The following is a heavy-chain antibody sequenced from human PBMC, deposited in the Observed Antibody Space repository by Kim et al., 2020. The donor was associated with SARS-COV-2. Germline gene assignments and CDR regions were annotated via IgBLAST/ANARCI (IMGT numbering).Heavy chain of an antibody. V-gene: IGHV3-23*01. CDR3: AKDVYLHYCSGGSCYDDY. CDR1: GFTFSSYA. Sequence: GGSLRLSCAASGFTFSSYAMSWVRQAPGKGLEWVSAISGSGGSTYYADSVKGRFTISRDNSKNTLYLQMNSLRAEDTAVYYCAKDVYLHYCSGGSCYDDYWGQGTLVTVSS. J-gene: IGHJ4*02. D-gene: IGHD2-15*01. CDR2: ISGSGGST.